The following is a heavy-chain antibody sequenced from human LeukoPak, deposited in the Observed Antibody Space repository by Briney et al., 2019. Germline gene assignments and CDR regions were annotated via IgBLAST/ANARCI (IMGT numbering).Heavy chain of an antibody. D-gene: IGHD4-17*01. J-gene: IGHJ4*02. CDR3: ARGWSVTTLDY. Sequence: SETLSLTCAVYGGSFSGYYWSWIRQPPGKGLEWIGEINHSGSTNYNPSLKSRVTISVDTSKNQFSLKLSSVTAADTAVYYCARGWSVTTLDYWGQGTLVTVSP. CDR2: INHSGST. V-gene: IGHV4-34*01. CDR1: GGSFSGYY.